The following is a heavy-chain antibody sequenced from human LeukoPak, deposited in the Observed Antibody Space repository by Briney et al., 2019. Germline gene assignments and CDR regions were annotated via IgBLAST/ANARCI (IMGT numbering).Heavy chain of an antibody. Sequence: SETLSLTCTVSGGSISSSSYYWGWIRQPPGKGLEWIGSIYYSGSTYYNPSLKSRATISVDTSKIQFSLKLSSVTAADTAVYYCARHGGLQSPDPHLDYWGQGTLVTVSS. CDR2: IYYSGST. J-gene: IGHJ4*02. CDR3: ARHGGLQSPDPHLDY. CDR1: GGSISSSSYY. D-gene: IGHD5-24*01. V-gene: IGHV4-39*01.